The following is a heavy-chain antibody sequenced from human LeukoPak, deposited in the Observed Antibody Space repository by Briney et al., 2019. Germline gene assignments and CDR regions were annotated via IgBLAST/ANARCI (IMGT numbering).Heavy chain of an antibody. CDR3: AKDIYLYYFDY. CDR1: VFIFSSYA. Sequence: GVSLRLFCAASVFIFSSYAMLGLRQARGRRREGVAVIRYDGSIKYYADSVNGRFTSSRDNSSNTLYLQTNSLRAEDTAVYYCAKDIYLYYFDYWGQGTLVTDSS. CDR2: IRYDGSIK. D-gene: IGHD2/OR15-2a*01. J-gene: IGHJ4*02. V-gene: IGHV3-33*06.